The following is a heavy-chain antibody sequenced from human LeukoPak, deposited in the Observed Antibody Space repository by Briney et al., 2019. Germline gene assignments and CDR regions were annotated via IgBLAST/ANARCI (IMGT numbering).Heavy chain of an antibody. CDR3: ARGDSSGWYSIMSY. CDR2: IYSGGST. Sequence: GGSLRLSCAASGFTVSSNYMSWVRQAPGKGLEWVSVIYSGGSTYYADSVKGRFTISRDNSKNTLYLQMNSLRAEDTAVYYCARGDSSGWYSIMSYWGQGTLVTVSS. D-gene: IGHD6-19*01. CDR1: GFTVSSNY. J-gene: IGHJ4*02. V-gene: IGHV3-66*01.